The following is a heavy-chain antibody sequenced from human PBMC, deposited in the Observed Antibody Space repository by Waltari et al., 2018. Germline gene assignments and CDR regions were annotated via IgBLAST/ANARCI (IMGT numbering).Heavy chain of an antibody. V-gene: IGHV3-74*01. CDR1: GFTFSSYW. Sequence: EVQLVESGGGLVQPGGSLRLSCAASGFTFSSYWMHWVRQAPGKGLVWVSRSNSDGSSTSYADSVKGRFTISRDNAKNTLYLQMNSLRAEDTAVYYCARDCGGDCYSIDYWGQGTLVTVSS. J-gene: IGHJ4*02. D-gene: IGHD2-21*02. CDR3: ARDCGGDCYSIDY. CDR2: SNSDGSST.